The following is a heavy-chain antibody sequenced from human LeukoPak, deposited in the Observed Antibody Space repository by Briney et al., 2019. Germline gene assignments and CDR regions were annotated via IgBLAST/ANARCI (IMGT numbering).Heavy chain of an antibody. D-gene: IGHD3-22*01. Sequence: SVKVSCKDSGGTFSSYAISRVRHAPGQRLEWMGRIITIFATANYAQKFQGRVTITTDESTSTAYMALSSLRSEDTAVYYCASDYDSSGSAFTSLDYWGQGTLVTVSS. J-gene: IGHJ4*02. V-gene: IGHV1-69*05. CDR3: ASDYDSSGSAFTSLDY. CDR2: IITIFATA. CDR1: GGTFSSYA.